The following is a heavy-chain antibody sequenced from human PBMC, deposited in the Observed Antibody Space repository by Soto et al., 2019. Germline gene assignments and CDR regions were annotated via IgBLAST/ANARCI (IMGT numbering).Heavy chain of an antibody. D-gene: IGHD5-12*01. CDR1: GGSISSGDYS. V-gene: IGHV4-30-2*01. CDR2: SYHSGST. J-gene: IGHJ4*02. CDR3: AGGPGVARNY. Sequence: QLQLQESGSGLVKPSQTLSLTCAVSGGSISSGDYSWSWIRQPPGKGLEWIGYSYHSGSTCSNPSLKSRVPISVDRSKNQFSLKLSSVTAADTAVYYCAGGPGVARNYWGQGTLVTVSS.